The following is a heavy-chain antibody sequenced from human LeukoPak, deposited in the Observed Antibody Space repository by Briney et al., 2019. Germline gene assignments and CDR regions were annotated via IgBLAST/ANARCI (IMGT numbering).Heavy chain of an antibody. CDR1: GGSFSGYY. Sequence: PSETLSLTCALYGGSFSGYYWTWVRQPPGKGLEWIGEIHQSGRTNNNPSLKGRVTISVDTSKNQFSLNLNSVTAADTAVYYCARFYFDSAPAAFDIWGQGTTVTVSS. CDR3: ARFYFDSAPAAFDI. CDR2: IHQSGRT. J-gene: IGHJ3*02. D-gene: IGHD3-22*01. V-gene: IGHV4-34*01.